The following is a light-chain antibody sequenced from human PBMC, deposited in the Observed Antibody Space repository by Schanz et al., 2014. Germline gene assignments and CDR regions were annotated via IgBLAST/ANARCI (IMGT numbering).Light chain of an antibody. CDR1: SSDIGGYNY. CDR2: DVS. J-gene: IGLJ2*01. V-gene: IGLV2-14*01. CDR3: SSYGGSNFVV. Sequence: QSALTQPASVSGSPGQSITISCTGTSSDIGGYNYVSWYQQHPGKAPKLMIYDVSDRPSGVSNRFSGSKSGNTASLTISGLQVEDEADYYCSSYGGSNFVVFGGGTKLTVL.